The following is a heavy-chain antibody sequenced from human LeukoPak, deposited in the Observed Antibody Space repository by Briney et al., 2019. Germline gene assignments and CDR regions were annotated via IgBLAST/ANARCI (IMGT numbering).Heavy chain of an antibody. Sequence: GASVKVSCKVSGYTLTELSMHWVRQASGQGLEWMGWISAYNGNTNYAQKLQGRVTMTTDTSTSTAYMELRSLRSDDTAVYYCARGRRYSGGYYGYWGQGTLVTVSS. V-gene: IGHV1-18*01. D-gene: IGHD1-26*01. CDR1: GYTLTELS. CDR3: ARGRRYSGGYYGY. CDR2: ISAYNGNT. J-gene: IGHJ4*02.